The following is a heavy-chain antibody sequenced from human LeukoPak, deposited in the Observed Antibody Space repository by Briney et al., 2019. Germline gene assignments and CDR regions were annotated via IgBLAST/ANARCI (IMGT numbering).Heavy chain of an antibody. J-gene: IGHJ6*02. CDR3: ARSGWRGRNYYYGMDV. V-gene: IGHV3-48*04. CDR2: ISSSSSTI. D-gene: IGHD2-15*01. CDR1: GFTFSSYS. Sequence: AGGSLRLSCAASGFTFSSYSMNWVRQAPGKGLEWVSYISSSSSTIYYADSVKGRFTISRDNAKNSLYLQMNSLRAEDTALYHCARSGWRGRNYYYGMDVWGQGTTVTVSS.